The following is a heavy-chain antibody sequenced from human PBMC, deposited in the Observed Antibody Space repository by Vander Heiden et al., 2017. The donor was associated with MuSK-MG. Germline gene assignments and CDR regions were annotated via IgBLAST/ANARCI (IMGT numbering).Heavy chain of an antibody. CDR1: GFILSAKY. Sequence: EVQVVDSGGTLVQPGGSLRLSCTASGFILSAKYMTWVRQAPGKGLEWASVIYGGDKTRYADSVKGRFSISRDTSKNTVYLQMNNLRVEDTAVYYCAMCYRGSGPIFFDSWGQGTLVTVSS. V-gene: IGHV3-66*01. CDR3: AMCYRGSGPIFFDS. D-gene: IGHD2-15*01. CDR2: IYGGDKT. J-gene: IGHJ5*01.